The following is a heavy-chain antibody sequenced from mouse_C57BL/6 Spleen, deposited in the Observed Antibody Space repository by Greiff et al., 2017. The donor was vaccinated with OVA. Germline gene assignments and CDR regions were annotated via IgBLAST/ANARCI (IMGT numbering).Heavy chain of an antibody. CDR2: IYPGSGST. J-gene: IGHJ3*01. D-gene: IGHD1-1*01. CDR3: ARPEGYYYGSEGAWFAY. V-gene: IGHV1-55*01. CDR1: GYTFTSYW. Sequence: QVQLQQPGAELVKPGASVKMSCKASGYTFTSYWITWVKQRPGQGLEWIGDIYPGSGSTNYNEKFKSKATLTVDTSSSTAYMQLSSLTSEDSAVYYCARPEGYYYGSEGAWFAYWGQGTLVTVSA.